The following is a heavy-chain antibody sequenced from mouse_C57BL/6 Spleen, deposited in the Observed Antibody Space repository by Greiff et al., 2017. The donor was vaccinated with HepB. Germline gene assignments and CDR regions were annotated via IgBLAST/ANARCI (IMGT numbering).Heavy chain of an antibody. V-gene: IGHV1-15*01. J-gene: IGHJ2*01. D-gene: IGHD2-1*01. Sequence: QVQLQHQSGAELVRPGASVTLSCKASGYTFTDYEMHWVKQTPVHGLEWIGAIDPETGGTAYNQKFKGKAILTADKSSSTAYMERRSLTSEDSAVYYCTRYGNYLDYWGQGTTLTVSS. CDR2: IDPETGGT. CDR1: GYTFTDYE. CDR3: TRYGNYLDY.